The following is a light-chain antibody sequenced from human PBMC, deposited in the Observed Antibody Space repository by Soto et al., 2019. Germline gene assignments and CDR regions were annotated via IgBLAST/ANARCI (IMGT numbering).Light chain of an antibody. CDR2: AAS. J-gene: IGKJ3*01. V-gene: IGKV1-27*01. Sequence: DIPMTQSPSSLSASVGDRVTITCRASQGISNFLAWYQQKPGKVPKVLIYAASTLQSGVPSRFSGSGSGTDFTLTISSLQPEDVATYYCQVYNSAPPVTFGPGTKVDIK. CDR3: QVYNSAPPVT. CDR1: QGISNF.